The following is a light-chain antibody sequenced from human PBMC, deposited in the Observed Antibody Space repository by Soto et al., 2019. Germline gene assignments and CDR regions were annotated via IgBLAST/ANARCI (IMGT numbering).Light chain of an antibody. CDR1: SGHSNYA. CDR2: LNSDGSH. Sequence: QSVLTQSPSAPASLGASVKLTCTLSSGHSNYAIAWHQQQPEKGPRYLMKLNSDGSHNKGDGIPDRFSGSSSGTERYLTISSLQSEDEADYYCQTWGTGIVVFGGGTKLTVL. J-gene: IGLJ2*01. V-gene: IGLV4-69*01. CDR3: QTWGTGIVV.